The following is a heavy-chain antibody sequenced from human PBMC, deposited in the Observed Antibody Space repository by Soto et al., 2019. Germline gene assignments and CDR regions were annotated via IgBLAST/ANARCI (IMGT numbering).Heavy chain of an antibody. CDR1: GFTFSNAW. CDR3: TTVEAHDLPAYYYYGMDV. Sequence: GGSLRLSCAASGFTFSNAWMNWVRQAPGKGLEWVGRIKSKTDGGTTDYAAPVKGRFTISRDDSKNTLYLQMNSLKTEDTAVYYCTTVEAHDLPAYYYYGMDVWGQGTTVTVSS. V-gene: IGHV3-15*07. CDR2: IKSKTDGGTT. D-gene: IGHD1-1*01. J-gene: IGHJ6*02.